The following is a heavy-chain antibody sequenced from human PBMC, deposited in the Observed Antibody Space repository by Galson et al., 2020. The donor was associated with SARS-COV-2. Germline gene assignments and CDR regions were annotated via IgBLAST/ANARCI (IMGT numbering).Heavy chain of an antibody. Sequence: DSVKVSCKASGYTFISFYIHWVRQAPGQGLEWMGVINPSGDITSYAQKLRGRVTVTRDMSTQTVYMELSSLTSEDTAVYYCAREWGDINSSVFDYWVQGSLVVVSS. CDR1: GYTFISFY. CDR2: INPSGDIT. CDR3: AREWGDINSSVFDY. D-gene: IGHD2-21*01. J-gene: IGHJ4*02. V-gene: IGHV1-46*04.